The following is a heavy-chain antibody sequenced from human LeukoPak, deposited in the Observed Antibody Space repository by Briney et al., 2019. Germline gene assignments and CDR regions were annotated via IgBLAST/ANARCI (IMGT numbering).Heavy chain of an antibody. V-gene: IGHV4-34*01. CDR2: INHSGST. CDR1: GGSFSGYY. Sequence: SETLSLTCAVYGGSFSGYYWSWIRQPPGKGLEWIGEINHSGSTNYNPSLKSRVTISVDTSKNQFSLKLSSVTAAGTAVYYCARSDKSGYYPFYFDYWGQGTLVTVSS. CDR3: ARSDKSGYYPFYFDY. J-gene: IGHJ4*02. D-gene: IGHD3-22*01.